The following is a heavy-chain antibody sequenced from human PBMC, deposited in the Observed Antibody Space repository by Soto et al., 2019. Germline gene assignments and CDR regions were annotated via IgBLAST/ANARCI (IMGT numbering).Heavy chain of an antibody. Sequence: SETLSLTCTVSGGSISSYYWSWIRQPPGKGLEWIGYIYYSGSTNYNPSLKSRVTISVDTSKNQFSLKLSSVTAADTAVYYCARRARLGLGNWFDPWGQGTLVTVSS. CDR2: IYYSGST. CDR3: ARRARLGLGNWFDP. D-gene: IGHD1-26*01. CDR1: GGSISSYY. V-gene: IGHV4-59*12. J-gene: IGHJ5*02.